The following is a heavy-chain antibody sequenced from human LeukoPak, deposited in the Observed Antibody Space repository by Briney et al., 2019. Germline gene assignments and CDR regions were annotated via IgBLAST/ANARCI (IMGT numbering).Heavy chain of an antibody. D-gene: IGHD2-2*01. CDR3: ARHASSSTSWLPA. Sequence: SETLSLTCTLSGDSITNYYWSWIRQPPGQGLEWIANMYYSGSANYNPSLKSRVTISVDKSKNQFSLKLTSVNAADTALYYCARHASSSTSWLPAWRQGILVSVSS. V-gene: IGHV4-59*08. CDR2: MYYSGSA. J-gene: IGHJ5*02. CDR1: GDSITNYY.